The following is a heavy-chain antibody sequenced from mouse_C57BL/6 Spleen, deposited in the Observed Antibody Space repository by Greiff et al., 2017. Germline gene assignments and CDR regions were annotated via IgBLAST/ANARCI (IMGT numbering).Heavy chain of an antibody. CDR2: ISSGSSTI. CDR3: ASLSNPYYAMDY. Sequence: EVQVVESGGGLVKPGGSLKLSCAASGFTFSDYGMHWVRQAPEKGLEWVAYISSGSSTIYYADTVKGRFTISRDNAKNTLFLQMTSLRSEDTAMYYCASLSNPYYAMDYWGQGTSVTVSS. CDR1: GFTFSDYG. V-gene: IGHV5-17*01. D-gene: IGHD2-5*01. J-gene: IGHJ4*01.